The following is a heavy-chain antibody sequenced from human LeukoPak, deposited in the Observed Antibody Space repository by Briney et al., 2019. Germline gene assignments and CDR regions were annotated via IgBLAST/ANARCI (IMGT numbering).Heavy chain of an antibody. CDR1: GFTFSSYE. V-gene: IGHV3-48*03. CDR3: ARRLPAEALDDYYGMDV. J-gene: IGHJ6*04. CDR2: ISSSGSTI. Sequence: GGSLRLSCAASGFTFSSYEMNWVRQAPGKGLEWVSYISSSGSTIYYADSVKGRFTISRDNAKNSLYLQMNSLRAEDPAVYYCARRLPAEALDDYYGMDVWGKGTTVTVSS. D-gene: IGHD2-2*01.